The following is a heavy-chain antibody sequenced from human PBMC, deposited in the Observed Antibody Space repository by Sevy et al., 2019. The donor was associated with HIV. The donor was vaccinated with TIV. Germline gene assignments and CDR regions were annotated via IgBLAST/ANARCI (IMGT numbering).Heavy chain of an antibody. J-gene: IGHJ4*02. CDR2: IKHDGSEQ. CDR1: GFNFRNYW. CDR3: ARERQEEDTAGAKFDY. V-gene: IGHV3-7*01. Sequence: GSLRLSCEVSGFNFRNYWMSWVRQAPGKGLEWVANIKHDGSEQYYLDSVKGRFTVSRDNGKNSLFLQMTSLRVDDAALYYCARERQEEDTAGAKFDYWGRGTLVTVSS. D-gene: IGHD3-10*01.